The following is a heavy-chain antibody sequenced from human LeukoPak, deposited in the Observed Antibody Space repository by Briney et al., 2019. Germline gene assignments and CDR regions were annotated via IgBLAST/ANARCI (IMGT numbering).Heavy chain of an antibody. CDR1: GFTVSDNY. CDR2: IYSGGST. Sequence: PGGSLRLSCAASGFTVSDNYMSWVRQAPGKGLEWVSVIYSGGSTYYADSVKGRFTISRDNSKNTLYLQMNSLRAEDTAVYYCARDFMATITGYWGQGTLVTVSS. CDR3: ARDFMATITGY. D-gene: IGHD5-24*01. J-gene: IGHJ4*02. V-gene: IGHV3-66*01.